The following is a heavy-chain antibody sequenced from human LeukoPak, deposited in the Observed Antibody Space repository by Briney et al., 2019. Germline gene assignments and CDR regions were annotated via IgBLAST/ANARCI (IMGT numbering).Heavy chain of an antibody. D-gene: IGHD1-26*01. CDR2: IRTDDST. V-gene: IGHV3-53*01. J-gene: IGHJ1*01. CDR3: AREASGSYFHN. Sequence: GGSLRLSCAASGFIVGNSYMSWVRQAPGKGLEWISLIRTDDSTYYADSVRGRFTISRDTSRNTLYLQMNIIRAEDTAVYYCAREASGSYFHNWGQGTLVTVSS. CDR1: GFIVGNSY.